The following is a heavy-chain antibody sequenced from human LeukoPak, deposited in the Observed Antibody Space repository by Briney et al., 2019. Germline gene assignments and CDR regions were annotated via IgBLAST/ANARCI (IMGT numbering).Heavy chain of an antibody. CDR2: ISSSSSYI. Sequence: GGSLRLSCAASGFTISSYSMNWVRQTPGKGLEWVSSISSSSSYIYYADSVKGRFTISRDNSKNTLYLQMNSLRAEDTAVYYCALEGVQIDYWGQGTLVTVSS. V-gene: IGHV3-21*04. CDR1: GFTISSYS. D-gene: IGHD1-1*01. J-gene: IGHJ4*02. CDR3: ALEGVQIDY.